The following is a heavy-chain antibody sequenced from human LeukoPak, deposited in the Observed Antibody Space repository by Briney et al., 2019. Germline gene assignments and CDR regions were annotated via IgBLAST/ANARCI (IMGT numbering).Heavy chain of an antibody. J-gene: IGHJ4*02. CDR2: IYSGGST. V-gene: IGHV3-66*01. CDR3: ARYKGVPGFDY. D-gene: IGHD1-1*01. Sequence: PGGSLRLSCAASGFTVSSNYMCWVRQAPGKGLEWVSVIYSGGSTYYSDSVKGRFPISRDNSKNKLYLQMNSLRAEDTAVYYCARYKGVPGFDYWGQGTLVTVSS. CDR1: GFTVSSNY.